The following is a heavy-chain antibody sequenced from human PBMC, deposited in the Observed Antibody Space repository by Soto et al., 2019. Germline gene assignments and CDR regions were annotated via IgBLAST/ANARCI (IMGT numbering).Heavy chain of an antibody. V-gene: IGHV3-74*01. CDR1: GFTFSSYW. CDR3: ASGSEWELNY. CDR2: INSDGSST. J-gene: IGHJ4*02. Sequence: GGSLSLSCTASGFTFSSYWMHWVRQAPGKGLVWVSRINSDGSSTSYADSVKGRFTISRDNAKNTLYLQMNSLRAEDTAVYYCASGSEWELNYWGQGTLVTVSS. D-gene: IGHD1-26*01.